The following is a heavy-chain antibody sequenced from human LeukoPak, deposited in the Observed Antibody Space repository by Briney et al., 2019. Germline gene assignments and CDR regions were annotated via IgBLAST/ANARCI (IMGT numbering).Heavy chain of an antibody. Sequence: XXXHWVRQAPGXGLEWMGGFDPEDGETIYAQKFQGRVTMTEDTSTDTAYMELSSLRSEDTAVYYCAGIGGTTVTTWYYYGMDVWGQGTTVTVSS. J-gene: IGHJ6*02. D-gene: IGHD4-17*01. CDR1: XX. V-gene: IGHV1-24*01. CDR3: AGIGGTTVTTWYYYGMDV. CDR2: FDPEDGET.